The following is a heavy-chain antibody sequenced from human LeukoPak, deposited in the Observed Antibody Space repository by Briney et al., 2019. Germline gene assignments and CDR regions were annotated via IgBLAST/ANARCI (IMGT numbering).Heavy chain of an antibody. CDR3: ARVLPDSSGYYKSYYYYMDV. Sequence: GGSLRLSCAASGFTFSSYWMHWVRQAPGKGLVWVSRINSDGSSTSYADSMKGRFTISRDNAKNTLYLQMNSLRAEDTAVYYCARVLPDSSGYYKSYYYYMDVWGKGTTVTVSS. CDR1: GFTFSSYW. CDR2: INSDGSST. J-gene: IGHJ6*03. D-gene: IGHD3-22*01. V-gene: IGHV3-74*01.